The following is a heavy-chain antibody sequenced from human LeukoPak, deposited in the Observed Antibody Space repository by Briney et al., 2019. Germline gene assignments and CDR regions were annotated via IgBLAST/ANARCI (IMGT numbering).Heavy chain of an antibody. V-gene: IGHV3-21*01. CDR2: ISSSSSYI. CDR1: GFTFSSYC. J-gene: IGHJ4*02. Sequence: TSGGSLRLSCAASGFTFSSYCMNWVRQAPGKGLEWVSSISSSSSYIYYADSVKGRFTISRDNAKNSLYLQMNSLRAEDTAVYYCTRESLGFGVVIPRYYFDSWGQGTLVTVSS. D-gene: IGHD3-3*01. CDR3: TRESLGFGVVIPRYYFDS.